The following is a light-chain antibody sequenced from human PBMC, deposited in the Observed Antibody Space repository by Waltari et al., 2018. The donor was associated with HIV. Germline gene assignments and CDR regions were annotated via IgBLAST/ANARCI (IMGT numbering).Light chain of an antibody. V-gene: IGLV2-23*02. Sequence: QSALTQPASVSGSPGQSITISCTGISSDVGNYNLVSWYQQHPGKAPKLMIYEVSKRPSGVSNRFSGSKSGNTASLTISGLQAEDEADYYCCSYAGSVVFGGGTKLTVL. CDR1: SSDVGNYNL. CDR3: CSYAGSVV. CDR2: EVS. J-gene: IGLJ2*01.